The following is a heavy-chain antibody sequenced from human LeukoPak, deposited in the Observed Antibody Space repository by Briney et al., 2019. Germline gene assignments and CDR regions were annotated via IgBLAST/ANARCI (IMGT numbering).Heavy chain of an antibody. J-gene: IGHJ4*02. V-gene: IGHV4-39*01. CDR2: IYYSGTT. D-gene: IGHD3-16*01. CDR1: GDAITNSDCY. Sequence: SETLTLTCTVSGDAITNSDCYWAWIRQPPGKGLEWIAIIYYSGTTYYSPSLKSRVTISVDTSKNQFSLNLSSVTAADTAMYYCARHSEGLYVRAYSYWGQGTLVFVSS. CDR3: ARHSEGLYVRAYSY.